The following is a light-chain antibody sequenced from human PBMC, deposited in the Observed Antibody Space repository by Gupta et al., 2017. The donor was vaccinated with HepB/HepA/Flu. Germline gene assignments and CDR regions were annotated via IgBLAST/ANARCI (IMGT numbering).Light chain of an antibody. Sequence: QSVLTQPPSASGTPGQRVTLSCSGSSSNVGSNYVYWYQQLPGTAPKLLIYRSDQRPSGVPDRISGSKSGTSASLAISGLRSEDEADYYCTAWDDSLSGPVFGGGTKLTVL. J-gene: IGLJ2*01. V-gene: IGLV1-47*01. CDR1: SSNVGSNY. CDR3: TAWDDSLSGPV. CDR2: RSD.